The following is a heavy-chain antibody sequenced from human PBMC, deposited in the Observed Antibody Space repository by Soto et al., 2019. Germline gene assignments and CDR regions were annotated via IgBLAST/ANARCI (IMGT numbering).Heavy chain of an antibody. CDR2: ISYDGSNK. CDR3: AKGEIGTNYCYYGMDV. J-gene: IGHJ6*02. V-gene: IGHV3-30*18. CDR1: GFTFSSYG. Sequence: GGSLRLSCAASGFTFSSYGMHWVRQAPGKGLEWVAVISYDGSNKYYADSVKGRFTISRDNSKNTLYLQMNSLRAEDTAVYYCAKGEIGTNYCYYGMDVWGQGTTVTVS. D-gene: IGHD1-1*01.